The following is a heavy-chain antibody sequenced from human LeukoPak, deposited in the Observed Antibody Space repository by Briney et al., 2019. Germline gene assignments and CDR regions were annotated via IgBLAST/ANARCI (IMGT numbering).Heavy chain of an antibody. V-gene: IGHV4-39*07. D-gene: IGHD6-19*01. CDR1: GGFISNSNSH. J-gene: IGHJ3*02. CDR2: IYYSGST. CDR3: ARGHSSGSYGYAYDI. Sequence: SETLSLTCTVSGGFISNSNSHWGWIRQPPGKGLEWVGTIYYSGSTYYKSSLKSRVTISVDTSKNQFSLKLSSVTAADTAVYYCARGHSSGSYGYAYDIWDQGTMVTVSS.